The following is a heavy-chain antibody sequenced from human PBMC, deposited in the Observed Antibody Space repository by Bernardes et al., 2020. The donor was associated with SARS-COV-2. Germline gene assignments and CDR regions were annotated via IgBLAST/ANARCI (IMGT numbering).Heavy chain of an antibody. J-gene: IGHJ4*02. CDR3: AKLGTTAPY. D-gene: IGHD4-17*01. CDR1: GFTFSRHA. Sequence: GGSLRLSCAASGFTFSRHAMSWVRQAPGKGLEWVSAVSASGDNTYYADSVKGRFTISRDNSKNTLYLQMNSLRAEDTALYYCAKLGTTAPYWGQGTLVTVSS. V-gene: IGHV3-23*01. CDR2: VSASGDNT.